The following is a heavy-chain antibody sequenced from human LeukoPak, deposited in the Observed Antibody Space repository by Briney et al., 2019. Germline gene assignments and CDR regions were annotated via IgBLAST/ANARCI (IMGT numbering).Heavy chain of an antibody. CDR1: GYSISSTYY. J-gene: IGHJ4*02. V-gene: IGHV4-38-2*02. Sequence: SETLSLTCTVSGYSISSTYYWGWIRQPPGKGLEWVGSVFHSGNTYYNPSLKSRLTISADTSKNQFSLTLTSVTAADTAVYYCARDRSVGVLPDPPFDFWGQGTLVTVSS. CDR3: ARDRSVGVLPDPPFDF. D-gene: IGHD3-16*01. CDR2: VFHSGNT.